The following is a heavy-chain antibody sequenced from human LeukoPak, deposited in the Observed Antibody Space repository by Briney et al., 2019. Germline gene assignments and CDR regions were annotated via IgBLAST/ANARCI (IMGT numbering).Heavy chain of an antibody. V-gene: IGHV3-21*01. CDR1: GFTFSSYS. CDR3: ARGEYGSGSYHIDY. D-gene: IGHD3-10*01. J-gene: IGHJ4*02. Sequence: GGSLRLSCAASGFTFSSYSMNWVRQAPGKGLEWVSSISSSSNYIYYADSVKGRFTIPRDNAKNSLYLQMNSLRAEDTAVYYCARGEYGSGSYHIDYWGQGTLVTVSS. CDR2: ISSSSNYI.